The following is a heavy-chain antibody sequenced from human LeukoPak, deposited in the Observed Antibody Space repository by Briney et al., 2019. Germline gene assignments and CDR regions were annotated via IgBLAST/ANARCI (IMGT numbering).Heavy chain of an antibody. CDR3: AREYYYGSGSYYKTLGTIYYYYYYMDV. D-gene: IGHD3-10*01. J-gene: IGHJ6*03. Sequence: ASVKLSCKASGYTCTSYGISWVRQAPGQGLEWMGSIIPIFGTANYAQKFQSRVTITAAESTSTAYMELRSLRSDDTAVYYCAREYYYGSGSYYKTLGTIYYYYYYMDVWGKGTTVTVSS. V-gene: IGHV1-69*13. CDR1: GYTCTSYG. CDR2: IIPIFGTA.